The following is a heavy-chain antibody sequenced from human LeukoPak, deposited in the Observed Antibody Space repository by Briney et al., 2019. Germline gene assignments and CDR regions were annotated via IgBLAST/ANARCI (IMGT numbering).Heavy chain of an antibody. CDR2: IYNRGSS. V-gene: IGHV4-59*01. Sequence: PSETLCLSCSVSGGSISSYYWSWIRQPPGKGLEWIGSIYNRGSSKYNPSLKSRVTISVDTSKTQFSLKLTSVTAADTAVYYCARSVPQPVAARPSYAFDIWGQGTIVTVSS. J-gene: IGHJ3*02. CDR1: GGSISSYY. D-gene: IGHD6-6*01. CDR3: ARSVPQPVAARPSYAFDI.